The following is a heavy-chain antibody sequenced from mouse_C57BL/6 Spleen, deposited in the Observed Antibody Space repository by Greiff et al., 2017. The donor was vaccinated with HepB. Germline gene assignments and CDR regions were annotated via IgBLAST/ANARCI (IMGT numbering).Heavy chain of an antibody. V-gene: IGHV1-39*01. Sequence: VQLKESGPELVKPGASVKISCKASGYSFTDYNMNWVKQSNGKSLEWIGVINPNYGTTSYNQKFKGKATLTVDQSSSTAYMQLNSLTSEDSAVYYCAREVFGTVVAPLDYWGQGTTLTVSS. CDR1: GYSFTDYN. D-gene: IGHD1-1*01. CDR2: INPNYGTT. CDR3: AREVFGTVVAPLDY. J-gene: IGHJ2*01.